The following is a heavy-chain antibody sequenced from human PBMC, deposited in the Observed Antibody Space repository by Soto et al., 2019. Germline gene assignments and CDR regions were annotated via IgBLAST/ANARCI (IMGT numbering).Heavy chain of an antibody. V-gene: IGHV1-69*06. CDR1: GGTFSSYA. CDR3: ERDSNLDRYYYYGMDV. Sequence: QVQLVQSGAEVKKPGSSVKVSCKASGGTFSSYAISWVRQAPGQGLEWMGGIIPIFGTANYAQKFQGRVTITADKATSTAYMELSSLRSEDTAVYYCERDSNLDRYYYYGMDVWGQGTTVTVSS. D-gene: IGHD4-4*01. CDR2: IIPIFGTA. J-gene: IGHJ6*02.